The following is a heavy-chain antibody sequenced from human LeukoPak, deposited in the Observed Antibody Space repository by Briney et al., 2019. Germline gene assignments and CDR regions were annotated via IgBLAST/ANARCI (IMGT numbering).Heavy chain of an antibody. V-gene: IGHV1-8*01. CDR2: MNPNSGNT. J-gene: IGHJ6*02. CDR3: ARDIVVVPAAIEANQKYYYYYGMDV. Sequence: LXWMGXMNPNSGNTGYAQKFQGRVTMTRNTSISTAYMELSSLRSEDTAVYYCARDIVVVPAAIEANQKYYYYYGMDVWGQGTTVTVSS. D-gene: IGHD2-2*01.